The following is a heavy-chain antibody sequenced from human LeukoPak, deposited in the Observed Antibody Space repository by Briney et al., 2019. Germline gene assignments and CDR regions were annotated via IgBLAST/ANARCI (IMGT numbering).Heavy chain of an antibody. D-gene: IGHD3-10*01. CDR3: ARAGGLGTYYPNWFDP. Sequence: SQTLSLTCTVSGGSISSDTYSWSWDRQPAGKGLEWIGRIYTSGSTNYNPSLKSRVTISVDTSKNQFSLKLNSVTAADTAFYYCARAGGLGTYYPNWFDPWGQGTLVTVSS. CDR2: IYTSGST. CDR1: GGSISSDTYS. J-gene: IGHJ5*02. V-gene: IGHV4-61*02.